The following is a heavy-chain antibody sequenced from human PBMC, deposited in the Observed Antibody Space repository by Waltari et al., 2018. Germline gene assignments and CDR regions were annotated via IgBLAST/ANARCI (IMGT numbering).Heavy chain of an antibody. D-gene: IGHD3-16*02. CDR1: GFTFSSYA. J-gene: IGHJ4*02. V-gene: IGHV3-30*01. CDR2: ISYDGSNK. Sequence: QVQLVESGGGVVQPGRSLRLSCAASGFTFSSYAMHWVRQAPGKGLEWVAVISYDGSNKYYAESVKGRYTISRDNSKNTLYLQMNSLRAEDTAVYYCARDSIRITFGGVIGIPGGDFDYWGQGTLVTVSS. CDR3: ARDSIRITFGGVIGIPGGDFDY.